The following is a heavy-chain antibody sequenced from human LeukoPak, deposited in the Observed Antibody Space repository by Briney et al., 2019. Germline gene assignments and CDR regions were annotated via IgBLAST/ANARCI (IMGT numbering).Heavy chain of an antibody. Sequence: SETLSLTCTVSGGSISSSSYYWGWIRQPPGKGLEWIGSIYYSGSTYYNPSLKSRVTISVDTSKNQFSLKLSSVTAADTAVYYCANSWYRYYYGMDVWGRGTTVTVSS. CDR2: IYYSGST. CDR1: GGSISSSSYY. D-gene: IGHD6-13*01. J-gene: IGHJ6*02. CDR3: ANSWYRYYYGMDV. V-gene: IGHV4-39*01.